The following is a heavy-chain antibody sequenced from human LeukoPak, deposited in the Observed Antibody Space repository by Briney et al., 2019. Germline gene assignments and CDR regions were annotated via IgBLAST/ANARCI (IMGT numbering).Heavy chain of an antibody. CDR1: GYTFTSYG. CDR2: ISAYNGNT. J-gene: IGHJ6*03. Sequence: ASVKVSCKASGYTFTSYGISWVRQAPGQGLEWMGWISAYNGNTNYAQKLQGRVTMTTDTSTSTAYMELRSLRSDDTAVYCCARVRDEGYYYYYYMDVWGKGTTVTVSS. CDR3: ARVRDEGYYYYYYMDV. V-gene: IGHV1-18*01.